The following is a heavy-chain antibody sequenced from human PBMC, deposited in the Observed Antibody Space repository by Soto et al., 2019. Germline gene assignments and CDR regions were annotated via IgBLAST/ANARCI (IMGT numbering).Heavy chain of an antibody. Sequence: SETLSLTCAVSGTSISSGDYYWGWILQHPGKGLEWIGYIYYSGSTYYNPSLESRVTISLDTSKNQFSLKLRSVTAADTAVYYCATIFDSSGYYYGNNWFDPWGQRTLVTVSS. CDR3: ATIFDSSGYYYGNNWFDP. CDR1: GTSISSGDYY. V-gene: IGHV4-31*11. J-gene: IGHJ5*02. CDR2: IYYSGST. D-gene: IGHD3-22*01.